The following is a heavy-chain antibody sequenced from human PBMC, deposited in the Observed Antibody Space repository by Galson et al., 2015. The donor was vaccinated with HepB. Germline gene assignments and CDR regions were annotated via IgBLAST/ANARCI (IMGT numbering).Heavy chain of an antibody. V-gene: IGHV1-69*04. CDR3: AREVINGVSDY. D-gene: IGHD4-17*01. Sequence: SVKVSCKASGGTFSSYTISWVRQAPGQGLEWMGRIIPILGIANYAQKFQGRVTITADKSTSTAYMELSSLRSEDTAVYYCAREVINGVSDYWGQGTLVTVSS. CDR1: GGTFSSYT. J-gene: IGHJ4*02. CDR2: IIPILGIA.